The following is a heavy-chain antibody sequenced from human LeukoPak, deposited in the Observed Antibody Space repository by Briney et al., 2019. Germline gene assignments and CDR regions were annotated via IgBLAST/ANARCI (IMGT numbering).Heavy chain of an antibody. J-gene: IGHJ4*02. CDR3: ARDVLGIVGATYAY. V-gene: IGHV3-30-3*01. CDR1: GFTFSSYA. CDR2: ISYDGSNK. D-gene: IGHD1-26*01. Sequence: GRSLRLSCAASGFTFSSYAMHWVRQAPGKELEWVAVISYDGSNKYYADSVKGRFTISRDNSKNTLYLQMNSLRAEDTAVYYCARDVLGIVGATYAYWGQGTLVTVSS.